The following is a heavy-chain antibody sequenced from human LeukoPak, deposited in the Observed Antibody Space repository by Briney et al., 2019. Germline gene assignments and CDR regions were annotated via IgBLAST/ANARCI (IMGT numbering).Heavy chain of an antibody. CDR1: GYTFTSYD. V-gene: IGHV1-8*03. CDR2: MNPNSGNT. CDR3: ARAGSRGYSGYDLWSKGEYYMDV. Sequence: GASVKVSCKASGYTFTSYDINWVRQATGQGLEWMGWMNPNSGNTGYAQKFQGRVTITRNTSISTAYMELSSLRSEDTAVYYCARAGSRGYSGYDLWSKGEYYMDVWGKGTTVTVSS. D-gene: IGHD5-12*01. J-gene: IGHJ6*03.